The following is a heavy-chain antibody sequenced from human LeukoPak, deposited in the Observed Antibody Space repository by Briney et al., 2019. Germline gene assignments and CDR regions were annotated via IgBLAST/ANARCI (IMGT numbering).Heavy chain of an antibody. V-gene: IGHV2-70*12. J-gene: IGHJ4*02. CDR2: IDWDDDK. D-gene: IGHD4-17*01. CDR1: GFSLSTSGMC. Sequence: ESGPTLANPTQTLTLTCTFSGFSLSTSGMCVSWIRQPPGKALEWLARIDWDDDKYYSTSLKTRLTISKDTSKNPVVLTMTNMDPVDTATYSCAHYGDYRFLYYVDHWGQGALGTVSS. CDR3: AHYGDYRFLYYVDH.